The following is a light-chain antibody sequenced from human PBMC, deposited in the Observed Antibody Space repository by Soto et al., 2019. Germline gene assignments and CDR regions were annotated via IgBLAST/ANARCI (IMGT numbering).Light chain of an antibody. Sequence: EIVMTQSPATLSVSPGERATLFCRASQSVRSNFLAWYQQKPGQAPSLLIYGASIRATGIPARFSGIGSGTEFTLTINSLQSEDFAVYYCQQHSAWPLTFGGGTKVEIK. J-gene: IGKJ4*01. CDR3: QQHSAWPLT. CDR2: GAS. CDR1: QSVRSN. V-gene: IGKV3-15*01.